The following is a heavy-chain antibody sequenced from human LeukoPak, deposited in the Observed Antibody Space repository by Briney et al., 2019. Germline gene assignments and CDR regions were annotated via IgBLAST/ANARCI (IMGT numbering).Heavy chain of an antibody. D-gene: IGHD5-18*01. V-gene: IGHV4-59*01. CDR1: GGSISSYY. Sequence: SETLSLTCTVSGGSISSYYWSWIRQPPGKGLEWIGYIYYSGSTNYNPSRKSRVTIAVDTSKNQFSLKLSSVTAADTAVYYCARSTAMVPSFDYWGQGTLVTVSS. CDR3: ARSTAMVPSFDY. CDR2: IYYSGST. J-gene: IGHJ4*02.